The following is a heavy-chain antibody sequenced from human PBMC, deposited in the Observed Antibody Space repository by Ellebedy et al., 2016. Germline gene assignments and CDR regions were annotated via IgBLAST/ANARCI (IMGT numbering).Heavy chain of an antibody. Sequence: SVKVSXKASGGTLSSYAISWVRQAPGQGLEWMGGIIPTFGTANYAQKFQGRVTITADKSTSTAYMELSSLRSEDTAVYYCARYCSGGSCPENWGQGTLVTVSS. CDR1: GGTLSSYA. CDR2: IIPTFGTA. CDR3: ARYCSGGSCPEN. D-gene: IGHD2-15*01. V-gene: IGHV1-69*06. J-gene: IGHJ4*02.